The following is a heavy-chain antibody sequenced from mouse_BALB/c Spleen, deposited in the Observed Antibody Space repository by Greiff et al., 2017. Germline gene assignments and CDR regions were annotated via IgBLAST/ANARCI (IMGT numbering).Heavy chain of an antibody. V-gene: IGHV1-4*02. D-gene: IGHD2-3*01. CDR3: AIDGYYDYFDY. CDR1: GYTFTSYT. Sequence: QVQLQQSAAELARPGASVKMSCKASGYTFTSYTMHWVKQRPGQGLEWIGYINPSSGYTEYNQKFKDKTTLTADKSSSTAYMQLSSLTSEDSAVYYCAIDGYYDYFDYWGQGTTLTVSS. CDR2: INPSSGYT. J-gene: IGHJ2*01.